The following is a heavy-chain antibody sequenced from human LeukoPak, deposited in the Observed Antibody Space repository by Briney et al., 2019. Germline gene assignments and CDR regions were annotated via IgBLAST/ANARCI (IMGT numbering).Heavy chain of an antibody. D-gene: IGHD2-2*01. CDR2: ISYDGSNK. V-gene: IGHV3-30-3*01. CDR3: ARDHCSSTSCYDYYYYGMDV. J-gene: IGHJ6*02. Sequence: GGSLRLSCAASGFTFSSYAMHWVRQAPGKGLEWVAVISYDGSNKYYADSVKGRFTISRDNSKNTLYLQMNSLRAEDTAVYYCARDHCSSTSCYDYYYYGMDVWGQGTTVTVSS. CDR1: GFTFSSYA.